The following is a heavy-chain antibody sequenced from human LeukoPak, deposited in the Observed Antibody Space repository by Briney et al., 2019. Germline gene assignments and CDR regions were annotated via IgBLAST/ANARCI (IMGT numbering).Heavy chain of an antibody. CDR2: ICSTRTYI. D-gene: IGHD2-2*01. J-gene: IGHJ4*02. CDR3: ARGFGGYCSSTSCLVTIDY. V-gene: IGHV3-21*01. Sequence: GGSLRLSCAASGFTFSSYTMNWVRQAPGKGPDWVSSICSTRTYIFYADSLKGRFTISRDNAKNSLYLQMDSLRAEDTAVYYCARGFGGYCSSTSCLVTIDYWGGETLVSVSS. CDR1: GFTFSSYT.